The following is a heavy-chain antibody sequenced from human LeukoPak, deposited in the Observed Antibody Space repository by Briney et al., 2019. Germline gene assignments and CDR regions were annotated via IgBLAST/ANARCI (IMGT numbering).Heavy chain of an antibody. Sequence: PGGSLRLSCAASGFMFRSYWMTWVRQAPGKGLEWVANIKQDGSEKNYLDSVRGRFTISRDDARNSLYLQMNSLRVEDTAVYYCARDQSIPNLDAFDIWGRGTMVTVSS. D-gene: IGHD1-14*01. CDR1: GFMFRSYW. CDR3: ARDQSIPNLDAFDI. CDR2: IKQDGSEK. V-gene: IGHV3-7*05. J-gene: IGHJ3*02.